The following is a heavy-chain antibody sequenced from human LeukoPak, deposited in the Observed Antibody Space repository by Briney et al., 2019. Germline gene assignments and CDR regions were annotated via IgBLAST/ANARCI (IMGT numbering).Heavy chain of an antibody. Sequence: SETLSLTCSVSGGSIGSSSYCWGGIRQPPGKGLEWIGTICYSGSTFYNPSLKSRVTLSVDTSRNQFSLKLSSVTAADTAVYYCARTENYIPEDCFDPWGQGTLVTVSS. CDR1: GGSIGSSSYC. CDR2: ICYSGST. V-gene: IGHV4-39*01. D-gene: IGHD5-24*01. J-gene: IGHJ5*02. CDR3: ARTENYIPEDCFDP.